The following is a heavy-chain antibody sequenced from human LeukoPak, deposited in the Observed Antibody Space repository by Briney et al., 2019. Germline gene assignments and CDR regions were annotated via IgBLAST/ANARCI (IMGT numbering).Heavy chain of an antibody. CDR3: AKDPVAVAGTNWFDP. CDR2: ISGSGGST. Sequence: SGGSLRLSCAASGFTFSSYAMSWVRQAPGKGLEWVSAISGSGGSTYYADSVKGRFTISRDNSKNTLYLQMNSLRAEDTALYYCAKDPVAVAGTNWFDPWGQGTLVTVSS. D-gene: IGHD6-19*01. V-gene: IGHV3-23*01. CDR1: GFTFSSYA. J-gene: IGHJ5*02.